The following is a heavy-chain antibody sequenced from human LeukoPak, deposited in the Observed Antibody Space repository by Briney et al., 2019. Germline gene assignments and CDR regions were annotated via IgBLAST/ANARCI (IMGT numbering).Heavy chain of an antibody. CDR2: ISDNGSGT. V-gene: IGHV3-23*01. CDR1: GFTFSTYA. D-gene: IGHD2-2*01. CDR3: AKDLGYCSSTSCYPPYGMDV. Sequence: GWSLRLSCAASGFTFSTYAMSWVRQAPGKGLEWVSGISDNGSGTYYADSVKGRFNISRDNSKNTLYLQMNSLRAEDTAVYYCAKDLGYCSSTSCYPPYGMDVWGQGTTVTVSS. J-gene: IGHJ6*02.